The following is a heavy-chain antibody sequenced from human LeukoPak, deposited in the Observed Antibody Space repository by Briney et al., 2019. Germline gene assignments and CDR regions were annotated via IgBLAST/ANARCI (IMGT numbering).Heavy chain of an antibody. CDR2: INHSGST. D-gene: IGHD6-13*01. CDR1: GGSFSGYY. Sequence: SETLSLTCAVYGGSFSGYYWSWIRQPPGKGLEWIGEINHSGSTNYNPSLKSRVTISVDTSKNQFSLKLSSVTAADTAVYYCARGPIAAAGNYWFDPWGQETLVTVSS. CDR3: ARGPIAAAGNYWFDP. V-gene: IGHV4-34*01. J-gene: IGHJ5*02.